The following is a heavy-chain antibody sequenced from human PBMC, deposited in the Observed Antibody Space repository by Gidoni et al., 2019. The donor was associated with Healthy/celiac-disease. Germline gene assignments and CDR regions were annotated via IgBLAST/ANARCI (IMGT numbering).Heavy chain of an antibody. CDR1: GFTFSSYA. CDR3: ARDLDGYSYGTVPWFDP. Sequence: QVQLVESGGGVVQPGRSLSLSCAASGFTFSSYAMHWVSQAPGKGLEWVAVISYDGSNKYYADAVKGRFTISRDNSKNTLYLQMNSLRAEDTAVYYCARDLDGYSYGTVPWFDPWGQGTLVTVSS. J-gene: IGHJ5*02. V-gene: IGHV3-30-3*01. D-gene: IGHD5-18*01. CDR2: ISYDGSNK.